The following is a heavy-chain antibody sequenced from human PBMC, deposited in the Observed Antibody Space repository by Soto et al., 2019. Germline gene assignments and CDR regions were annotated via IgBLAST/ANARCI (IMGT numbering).Heavy chain of an antibody. V-gene: IGHV4-34*01. CDR3: ARGWRFDP. CDR1: GGSFSGYQ. D-gene: IGHD1-1*01. J-gene: IGHJ5*02. CDR2: INHSGTT. Sequence: SETLYLTCVVYGGSFSGYQWKWIRKYPGQGLEWIGEINHSGTTKYNPSLESRINISVDTPKKQFSLKMFSVTDEDTAIYYCARGWRFDPWGQGTQVTVS.